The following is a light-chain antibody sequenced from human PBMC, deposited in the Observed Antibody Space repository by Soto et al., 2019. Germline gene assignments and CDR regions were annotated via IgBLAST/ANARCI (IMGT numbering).Light chain of an antibody. CDR3: QQVKTYPL. Sequence: SQLTQSPSSLSASVGDRVTITCLASQGISSYLAWYQQNPGKAPKLLIYAASTLQSVVPSSFRGSGSGTDCTITIISLNTKDFANFYCQQVKTYPLFGPGTKVNIK. V-gene: IGKV1-9*01. J-gene: IGKJ3*01. CDR2: AAS. CDR1: QGISSY.